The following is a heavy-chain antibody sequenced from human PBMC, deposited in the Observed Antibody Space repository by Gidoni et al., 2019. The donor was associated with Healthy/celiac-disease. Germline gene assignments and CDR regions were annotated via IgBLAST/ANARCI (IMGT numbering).Heavy chain of an antibody. CDR2: INPSGGST. J-gene: IGHJ4*02. Sequence: QVQLVQSGAEVKKPGASVKVSCKASGYTFTSYYMHWVRQAPGQGLEWLGIINPSGGSTSYAQKFQGRVTMTRDTSTSTVYMELSSLRSEDTAVYYCARSPSFLEPFDYWGQGTLVTVSS. V-gene: IGHV1-46*01. D-gene: IGHD1-1*01. CDR1: GYTFTSYY. CDR3: ARSPSFLEPFDY.